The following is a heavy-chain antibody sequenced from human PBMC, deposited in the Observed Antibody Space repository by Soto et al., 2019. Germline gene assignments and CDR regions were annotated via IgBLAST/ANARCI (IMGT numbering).Heavy chain of an antibody. CDR3: AKAGSSWPEYFHY. CDR1: GITFSTYA. V-gene: IGHV3-23*01. Sequence: EVQLLESGGGLVQPGGSLRLSCAASGITFSTYAMSWVRQAPGKGLEWVSRISVSGGSTYYADSVKGRFTISRDNYKHIMYLQMNSLRAEYTAVYYGAKAGSSWPEYFHYWGQGTLVTVSS. D-gene: IGHD6-13*01. CDR2: ISVSGGST. J-gene: IGHJ4*02.